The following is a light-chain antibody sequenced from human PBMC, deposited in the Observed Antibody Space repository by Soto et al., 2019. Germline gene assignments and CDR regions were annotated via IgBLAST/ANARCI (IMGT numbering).Light chain of an antibody. CDR2: GVS. J-gene: IGKJ4*01. V-gene: IGKV3-15*01. Sequence: EIVMTQSPATLSVSPGERATLSCRASQSVSNNLAWYQQKPGQAPRLLIYGVSTRATGIPARFSGSGSGTEFTLTISSLQSEDFAVYYCQQYNNWPRGTFGGGTKVEIK. CDR1: QSVSNN. CDR3: QQYNNWPRGT.